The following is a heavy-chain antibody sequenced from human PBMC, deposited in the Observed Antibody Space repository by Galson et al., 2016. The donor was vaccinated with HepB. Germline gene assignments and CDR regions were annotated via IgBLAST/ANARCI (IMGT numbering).Heavy chain of an antibody. J-gene: IGHJ6*04. D-gene: IGHD2/OR15-2a*01. Sequence: TLSLTCTVSGGSISSGGYYWSWIRQHPGKGLEWIGYIYYSGSTYYNPSLKSRVTISVDTSKNQFSLKLSSVTAADTAVYYCANSRNYYYVMDVWGKGTTVTVSS. V-gene: IGHV4-31*03. CDR2: IYYSGST. CDR3: ANSRNYYYVMDV. CDR1: GGSISSGGYY.